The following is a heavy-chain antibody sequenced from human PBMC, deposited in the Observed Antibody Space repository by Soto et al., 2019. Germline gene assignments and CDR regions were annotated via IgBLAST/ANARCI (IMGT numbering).Heavy chain of an antibody. CDR3: ARGSFYYGSGSYYYFDY. D-gene: IGHD3-10*01. CDR2: IYHIGST. J-gene: IGHJ4*02. CDR1: GGSVSSTNW. Sequence: TSETLSLTCAVSGGSVSSTNWWSWVRQSPGKGLEWIGDIYHIGSTNYNPSLRGRVTISVDTSKNQFSLKLSSVTAADTAVYYCARGSFYYGSGSYYYFDYWGQGTLVTVSS. V-gene: IGHV4-4*02.